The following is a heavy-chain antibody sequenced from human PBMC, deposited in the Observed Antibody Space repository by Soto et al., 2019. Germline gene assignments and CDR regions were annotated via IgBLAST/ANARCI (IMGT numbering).Heavy chain of an antibody. D-gene: IGHD1-26*01. Sequence: VGSLRLSCAASGFTFSSYAMHWVRQAPGKGLEWVAVISYDGSNKYYADSVKGRFTISRDNSKNTLYLQMNSLRAEDTAVYYCARARTTTDAFDIWGQGTMVT. CDR3: ARARTTTDAFDI. J-gene: IGHJ3*02. V-gene: IGHV3-30-3*01. CDR2: ISYDGSNK. CDR1: GFTFSSYA.